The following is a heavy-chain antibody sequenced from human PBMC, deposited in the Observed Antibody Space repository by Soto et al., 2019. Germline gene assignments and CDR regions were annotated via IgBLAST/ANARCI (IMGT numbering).Heavy chain of an antibody. J-gene: IGHJ5*02. D-gene: IGHD3-10*01. V-gene: IGHV3-23*01. CDR1: GFTFSSYA. Sequence: GGSLRLSCAASGFTFSSYAMTWVRQAPGKGLEWVSGISGSGGSTYYADSVKGRFTISRDNSKNTLYLQMNSLRAEDTAVYYCAKDVYGSGINWFDPWGQVNLVPVSS. CDR3: AKDVYGSGINWFDP. CDR2: ISGSGGST.